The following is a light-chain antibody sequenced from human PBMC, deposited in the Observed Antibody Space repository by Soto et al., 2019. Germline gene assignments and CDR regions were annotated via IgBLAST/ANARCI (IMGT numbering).Light chain of an antibody. J-gene: IGKJ2*01. V-gene: IGKV1-5*01. CDR2: DAS. Sequence: DIQMTQSPSTLSASVGDRVSITCRASQSISSWLAWYQQKPGKAPKLLIYDASSLQSGVPSRFSDSGSATEFTLTISSLQPDDFATYYCQQYNSYSPTFGQGTKLEIK. CDR3: QQYNSYSPT. CDR1: QSISSW.